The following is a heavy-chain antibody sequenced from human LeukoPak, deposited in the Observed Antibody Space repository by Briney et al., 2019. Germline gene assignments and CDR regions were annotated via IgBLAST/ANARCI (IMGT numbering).Heavy chain of an antibody. V-gene: IGHV4-34*01. CDR3: AREGLRNVHNPLGY. Sequence: PSETLSLTCAVYGGSLSGYYWTWIRQPPGKGLVWIGEIKQSERTNYNPSLKSRVTISINTSKNQFSLKLTSVTAADTAVYYCAREGLRNVHNPLGYWGQGTLVTVPS. CDR1: GGSLSGYY. CDR2: IKQSERT. D-gene: IGHD5-24*01. J-gene: IGHJ4*02.